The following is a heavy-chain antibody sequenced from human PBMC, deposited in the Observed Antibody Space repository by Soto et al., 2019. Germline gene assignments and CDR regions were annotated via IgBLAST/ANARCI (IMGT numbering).Heavy chain of an antibody. Sequence: GSLRLSCAASGFTFSSYWMSWVRQAPGKGLEWVANIKQDGSEKYYVDSVKGRFTISRDNAKNSLYLQMNSPRAEDTAVYYCARDRPVGAPGAYYYYGMDVWGQGTTVTVSS. CDR1: GFTFSSYW. CDR2: IKQDGSEK. D-gene: IGHD1-26*01. V-gene: IGHV3-7*01. J-gene: IGHJ6*02. CDR3: ARDRPVGAPGAYYYYGMDV.